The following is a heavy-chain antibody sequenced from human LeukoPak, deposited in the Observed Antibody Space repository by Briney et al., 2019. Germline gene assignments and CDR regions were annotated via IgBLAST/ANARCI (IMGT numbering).Heavy chain of an antibody. V-gene: IGHV3-30*02. Sequence: GGSLRLSCAASGFTFSSYGMHWVRQAPGKGLEWVAFVRYDGSNKYYADSVKGRFTISRDNSKNTLYLQMNSLRAEDTAVYYCARGAESITMVRGVIQILNWFDPWGQGTLVTVSS. J-gene: IGHJ5*02. D-gene: IGHD3-10*01. CDR1: GFTFSSYG. CDR2: VRYDGSNK. CDR3: ARGAESITMVRGVIQILNWFDP.